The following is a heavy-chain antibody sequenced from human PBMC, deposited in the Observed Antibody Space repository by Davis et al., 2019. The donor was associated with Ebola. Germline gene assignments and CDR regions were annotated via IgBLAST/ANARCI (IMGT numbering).Heavy chain of an antibody. CDR3: ATYSGYSYGPFDY. Sequence: GGSLRLSCAASGFTFSSYGMHWVRQAPGKGLEWVAVISYDGSNKYYADSVKGRFTISRDNSKNTLYLQMNSLRAEDTAVYYCATYSGYSYGPFDYWGQGTLVTVSS. V-gene: IGHV3-30*03. CDR1: GFTFSSYG. CDR2: ISYDGSNK. D-gene: IGHD5-18*01. J-gene: IGHJ4*02.